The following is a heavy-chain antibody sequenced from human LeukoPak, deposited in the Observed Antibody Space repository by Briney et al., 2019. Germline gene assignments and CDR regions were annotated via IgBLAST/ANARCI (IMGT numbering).Heavy chain of an antibody. J-gene: IGHJ4*02. Sequence: GGSLRLSCAASGFTFSSYNMNWVRQAPGKGLEWVSYITSSSSTIYYADSVKGRFTISRDNAKNTLYLQMNSLRAEDTAVYYCAKAEGYYDGPYYFDYWGQGTLVTVSS. CDR1: GFTFSSYN. CDR3: AKAEGYYDGPYYFDY. CDR2: ITSSSSTI. V-gene: IGHV3-48*04. D-gene: IGHD3-22*01.